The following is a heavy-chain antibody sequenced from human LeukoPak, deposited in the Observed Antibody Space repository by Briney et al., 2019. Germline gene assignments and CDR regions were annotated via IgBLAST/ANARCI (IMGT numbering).Heavy chain of an antibody. D-gene: IGHD1-26*01. CDR2: IYSGGST. CDR1: GFTASSSY. J-gene: IGHJ3*02. Sequence: GGSLRLSCAASGFTASSSYMSWVRQAPGKGLEWVSIIYSGGSTFYADSVKGRFTISRDNSKNTLYLQMNSLRAEDTAVYYCARGGSYLSAFDIWGQGTMVTVSS. V-gene: IGHV3-53*01. CDR3: ARGGSYLSAFDI.